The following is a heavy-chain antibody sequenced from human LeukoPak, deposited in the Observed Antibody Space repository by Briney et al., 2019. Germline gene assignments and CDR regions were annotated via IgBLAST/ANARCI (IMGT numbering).Heavy chain of an antibody. V-gene: IGHV3-23*01. J-gene: IGHJ4*02. CDR1: GFTFSSYA. CDR3: AGSEGSSWNEIGY. Sequence: GGSLRLSCAVSGFTFSSYAMAWVRQAPGKGLEWVSGISGSGGSTYYADSVKGRFTISRDNSKNTLYLQMNSLRAEDTAVYYCAGSEGSSWNEIGYWGQGTLVTVSS. CDR2: ISGSGGST. D-gene: IGHD6-13*01.